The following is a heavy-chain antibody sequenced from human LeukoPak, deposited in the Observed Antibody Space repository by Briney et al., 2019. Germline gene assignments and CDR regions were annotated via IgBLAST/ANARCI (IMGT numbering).Heavy chain of an antibody. D-gene: IGHD3-3*01. CDR3: AREMESLANGFDL. Sequence: SVKVSCKASGYTFTGYYMHWVRQAPGQGLEWMGHIILLFGSTHYAQNFHGRLTISADESTRTAFMELSSLRSEDTALYYCAREMESLANGFDLWGQGTMVTVSS. CDR1: GYTFTGYY. V-gene: IGHV1-69*13. J-gene: IGHJ3*01. CDR2: IILLFGST.